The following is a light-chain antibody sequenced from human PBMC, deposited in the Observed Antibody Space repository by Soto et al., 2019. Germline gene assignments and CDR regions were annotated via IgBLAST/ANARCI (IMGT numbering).Light chain of an antibody. V-gene: IGKV1-39*01. CDR1: QSISSY. J-gene: IGKJ3*01. CDR3: QQSYSTPFT. Sequence: DLPVTQSPSSLSASVGDRVTITCRASQSISSYLNWYQQKPGKAPKLLIYAASRLQSGVPSRFSGSGSGTDFTLTISSLQPEDFATYYCQQSYSTPFTFGPGTKVDIK. CDR2: AAS.